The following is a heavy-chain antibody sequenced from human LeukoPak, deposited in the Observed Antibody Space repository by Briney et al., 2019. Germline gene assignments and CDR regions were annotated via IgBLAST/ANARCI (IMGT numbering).Heavy chain of an antibody. CDR2: IYYSGST. J-gene: IGHJ4*02. CDR3: ARGVVPAANVDY. D-gene: IGHD2-2*01. V-gene: IGHV4-31*03. Sequence: PSETLSLTCTVSGGSISSGGYYWSWIRQHPGKGLEWIGYIYYSGSTYYNPSLKSRVTISVDTSKNQFSLKLSSVTAADTAVYYCARGVVPAANVDYWGQGTLVTVSS. CDR1: GGSISSGGYY.